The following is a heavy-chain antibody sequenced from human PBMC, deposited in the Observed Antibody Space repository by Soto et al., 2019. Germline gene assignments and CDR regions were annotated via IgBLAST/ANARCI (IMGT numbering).Heavy chain of an antibody. V-gene: IGHV3-23*01. CDR2: ISASGRDT. D-gene: IGHD6-19*01. Sequence: GGSLRLFCAASGFTFSNFAMSWVRQAPGRGLEWVSGISASGRDTHYADSVKDRFTVSRDNSKNTLYLQMNSLRAEDTAIYYCAKGKTSGWYYFDYWGQGALVTVSS. J-gene: IGHJ4*02. CDR3: AKGKTSGWYYFDY. CDR1: GFTFSNFA.